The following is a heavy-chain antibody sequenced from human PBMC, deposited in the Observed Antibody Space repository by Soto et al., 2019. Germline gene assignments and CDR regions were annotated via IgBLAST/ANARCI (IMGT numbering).Heavy chain of an antibody. Sequence: VQLLESGGGLVQPGGSLRLSCAASGFTFSSYAMSWVRQAPGKGLEWVSAISGSGGSTYYADSVKGRFTIARDNSTTTLYLQMNSLRAEDTAVYYCAKDLLAVRGVITYYFDYWGQGTLVTVSS. CDR1: GFTFSSYA. J-gene: IGHJ4*02. CDR3: AKDLLAVRGVITYYFDY. CDR2: ISGSGGST. D-gene: IGHD3-10*01. V-gene: IGHV3-23*01.